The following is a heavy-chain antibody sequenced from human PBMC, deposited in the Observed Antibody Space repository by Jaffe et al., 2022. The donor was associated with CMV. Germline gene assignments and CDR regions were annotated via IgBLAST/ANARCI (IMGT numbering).Heavy chain of an antibody. D-gene: IGHD3-22*01. Sequence: QVTLKESGPVLVKPTETLTLTCTVSGFSLSNARMGVSWIRQPPGKALEWLAHIFSNDEKSYSTSLKSRLTISKDTSKSQVVLTMTNMDPVDTATYYCARVPYYYDSSGYQRGGWFDPWGQGTLVTVSS. CDR1: GFSLSNARMG. CDR2: IFSNDEK. V-gene: IGHV2-26*01. CDR3: ARVPYYYDSSGYQRGGWFDP. J-gene: IGHJ5*02.